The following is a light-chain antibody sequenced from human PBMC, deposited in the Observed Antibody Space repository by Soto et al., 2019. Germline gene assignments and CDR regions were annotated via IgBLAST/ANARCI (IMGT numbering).Light chain of an antibody. J-gene: IGKJ1*01. V-gene: IGKV1-39*01. Sequence: DIQMTQSPSSLSASVGDRVTITCRASQSTSSYLNWYQQKPGKAPKLLIYSASSLQSGVPSRFSGSGSGTDFTLTISSLQPEDFATYDCQQSYSTPSTFGQGNKVEIK. CDR1: QSTSSY. CDR3: QQSYSTPST. CDR2: SAS.